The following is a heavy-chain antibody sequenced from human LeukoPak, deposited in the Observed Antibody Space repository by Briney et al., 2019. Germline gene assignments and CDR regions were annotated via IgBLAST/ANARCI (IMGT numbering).Heavy chain of an antibody. D-gene: IGHD3-10*01. CDR3: AKDGERGSGSYYRVDY. J-gene: IGHJ4*02. Sequence: GGSLRLSCAASGFTFSSYAMSWVRQAPGKGLEWVSVISGSGGSTYYADSVKGRFTISRDNSKNTLYLQMNSLRAEDTAVYYCAKDGERGSGSYYRVDYWGQGTLVTVSS. CDR2: ISGSGGST. V-gene: IGHV3-23*01. CDR1: GFTFSSYA.